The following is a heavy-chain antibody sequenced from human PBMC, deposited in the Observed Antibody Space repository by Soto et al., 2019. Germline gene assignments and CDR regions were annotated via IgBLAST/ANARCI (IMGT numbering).Heavy chain of an antibody. V-gene: IGHV1-69*06. CDR1: GGTLSDHG. D-gene: IGHD3-10*01. CDR2: TIPVFNTA. Sequence: QVQLEQSGAEVKKPGSSVKVSCKASGGTLSDHGVAWLRQAPGQGLELMGGTIPVFNTAKYAQKFQGRVTVTADKFTNIAYMELSSLRSEATAFYFCARGVYGSGNYYTGPSAFDIWGQGTMVIVSS. CDR3: ARGVYGSGNYYTGPSAFDI. J-gene: IGHJ3*02.